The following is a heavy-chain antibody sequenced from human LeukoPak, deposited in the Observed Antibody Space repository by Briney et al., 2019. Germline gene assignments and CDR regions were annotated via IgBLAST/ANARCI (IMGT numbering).Heavy chain of an antibody. J-gene: IGHJ4*02. CDR2: INPNSGGT. D-gene: IGHD5-12*01. Sequence: GASVKVSCKASGYTFTGYYMHWVRQAPGQGLEWMGWINPNSGGTNYAQKFQGRVTMTRDTSISTAYMELSRLRSDDTAVYYCARGSRGFQAVFAGYSGYEIDYWGQGTLVTVSS. CDR3: ARGSRGFQAVFAGYSGYEIDY. V-gene: IGHV1-2*02. CDR1: GYTFTGYY.